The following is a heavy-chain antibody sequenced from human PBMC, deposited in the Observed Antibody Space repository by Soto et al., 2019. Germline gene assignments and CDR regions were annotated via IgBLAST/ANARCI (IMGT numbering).Heavy chain of an antibody. J-gene: IGHJ3*02. Sequence: QVQLQESGPGLVKPSETLSLTCNVSGGSISSYYWSWIRQPPGQGLDWLGYIYYSGNTIYNPSLKSRITMSLDTSKNQFSLTLSSVTAADTAVYYCARLGGVPTRPPSFDIWGRGRWSPSLQ. V-gene: IGHV4-59*08. CDR1: GGSISSYY. CDR2: IYYSGNT. D-gene: IGHD6-6*01. CDR3: ARLGGVPTRPPSFDI.